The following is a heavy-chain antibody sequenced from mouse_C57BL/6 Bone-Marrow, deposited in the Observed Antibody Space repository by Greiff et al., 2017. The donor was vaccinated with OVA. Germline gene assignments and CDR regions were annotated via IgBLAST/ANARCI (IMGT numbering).Heavy chain of an antibody. CDR2: IYPGDGDI. V-gene: IGHV1-80*01. CDR1: GPALPPPW. Sequence: QQSGAELAKPGASVNISSTASGPALPPPWMNVLTQRPGKGLEWIGQIYPGDGDINYNGKVKGKATLTADKSSSTAYMQFSSLTSEDSAVYFCARGAYWGQGTTLTVSS. CDR3: ARGAY. J-gene: IGHJ2*01.